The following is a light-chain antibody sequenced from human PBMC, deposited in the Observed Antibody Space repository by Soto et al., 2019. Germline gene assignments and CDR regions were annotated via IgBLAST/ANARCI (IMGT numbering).Light chain of an antibody. CDR3: LQHNTYPYT. CDR2: ETS. CDR1: QDISRF. Sequence: DVQMAQSPSAMSASVGDRVTIACRASQDISRFVVWFQHKPGRAPERLIYETSNLQPGVPSRFSGSGSGTEFTPAISGLQPEDFATYYCLQHNTYPYTFGQGTRLEIK. J-gene: IGKJ5*01. V-gene: IGKV1-17*03.